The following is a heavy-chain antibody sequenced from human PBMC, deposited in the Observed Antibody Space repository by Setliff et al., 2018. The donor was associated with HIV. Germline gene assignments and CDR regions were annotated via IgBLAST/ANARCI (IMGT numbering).Heavy chain of an antibody. V-gene: IGHV4-30-2*01. Sequence: LSLTCAVSGGSMRSSGYSWTWIRQAPGKGLEWVGYIYYNGNAYYNPSLKSRVTISVDRSKNQFSLKLSSVTAADTAVYYCARGLYSSSWYGSYWFDPWGQGTLVTVSS. D-gene: IGHD6-13*01. CDR1: GGSMRSSGYS. J-gene: IGHJ5*02. CDR2: IYYNGNA. CDR3: ARGLYSSSWYGSYWFDP.